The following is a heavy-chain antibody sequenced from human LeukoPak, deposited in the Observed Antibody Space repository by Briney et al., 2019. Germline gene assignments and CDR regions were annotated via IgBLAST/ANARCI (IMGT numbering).Heavy chain of an antibody. V-gene: IGHV1-2*02. CDR2: INPNSGGT. CDR1: GYTFTGYY. J-gene: IGHJ4*02. D-gene: IGHD2-15*01. CDR3: ARDPRYCSGGSCVPFDY. Sequence: ASVKVSCKASGYTFTGYYMHWVRQAPGQGLEWMGWINPNSGGTNYAQKFQGRVTMTRDTSISTAYMELSRLRSDDTAVYYCARDPRYCSGGSCVPFDYWGQGTLVTVSS.